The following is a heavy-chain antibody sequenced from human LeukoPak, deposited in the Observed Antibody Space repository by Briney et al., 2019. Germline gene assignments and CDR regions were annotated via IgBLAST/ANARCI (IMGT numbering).Heavy chain of an antibody. CDR1: GGSISSYY. CDR3: ARLDSSSPDGYYYYYMDV. Sequence: SETLSLTCTVSGGSISSYYWSWIQQPPGKGLEWIGYIYTSGSTNYNPSLKSRVTISVDTSKNQFSLKLSSVTAADTAVYYCARLDSSSPDGYYYYYMDVWGKGTTVTVSS. D-gene: IGHD6-6*01. V-gene: IGHV4-4*09. J-gene: IGHJ6*03. CDR2: IYTSGST.